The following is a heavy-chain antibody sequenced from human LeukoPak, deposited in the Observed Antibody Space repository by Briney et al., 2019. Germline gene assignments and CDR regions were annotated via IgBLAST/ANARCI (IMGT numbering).Heavy chain of an antibody. J-gene: IGHJ4*02. CDR3: TRGEGGYSYAY. V-gene: IGHV3-33*01. D-gene: IGHD5-18*01. CDR2: IWYDGSNN. CDR1: GFTFSNYG. Sequence: PGGSLRLSCAASGFTFSNYGMHWVRQAPGKGLEWVAVIWYDGSNNYYADSVKGRFTISRDNAKNMLYLQMNSLRAEDTAVYYCTRGEGGYSYAYWGQGTLVTVSS.